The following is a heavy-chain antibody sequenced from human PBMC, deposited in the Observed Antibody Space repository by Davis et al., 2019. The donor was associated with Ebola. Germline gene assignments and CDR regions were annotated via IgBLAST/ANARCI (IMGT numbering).Heavy chain of an antibody. CDR2: INSDGSST. J-gene: IGHJ6*02. Sequence: HTGGSLRLSCAASGFTFSSYWMHWVRLAPGKGLGRVSRINSDGSSTSYADSVKGRFTISRDNAKNTLYLQMNSLRAEDTAVYYCARDHCSSTSCYARSLYYYYGMDVWGQGTTVTVSS. CDR1: GFTFSSYW. D-gene: IGHD2-2*01. V-gene: IGHV3-74*01. CDR3: ARDHCSSTSCYARSLYYYYGMDV.